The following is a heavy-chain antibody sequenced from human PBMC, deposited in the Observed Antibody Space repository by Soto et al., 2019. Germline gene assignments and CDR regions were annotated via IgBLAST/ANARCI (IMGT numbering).Heavy chain of an antibody. CDR2: ISDSGHYI. CDR1: GFTFSTYG. D-gene: IGHD1-26*01. J-gene: IGHJ6*02. Sequence: GGSLRLSCAASGFTFSTYGMNWVRQAPGKGLEWLSSISDSGHYIYYADSVKGRFTISRDNAKNSLFLQMNSLRGEDTAVYYCANGPVVGANYKYYDMDVWGRGTTVTVSS. CDR3: ANGPVVGANYKYYDMDV. V-gene: IGHV3-21*01.